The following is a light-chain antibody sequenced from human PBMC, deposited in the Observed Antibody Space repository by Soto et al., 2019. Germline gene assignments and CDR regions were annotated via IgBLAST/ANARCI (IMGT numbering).Light chain of an antibody. J-gene: IGLJ3*02. Sequence: QSALTQPASVSGSPGQSITLACTGTSSEVGAYNYVSWYQQHPGKAPILMIYELTNRPSGGSNRFSGSKSGNTAYLTIYGLQTEDEAEYYCSSFTRSNTGVFVGGTKLTVL. CDR1: SSEVGAYNY. V-gene: IGLV2-14*03. CDR2: ELT. CDR3: SSFTRSNTGV.